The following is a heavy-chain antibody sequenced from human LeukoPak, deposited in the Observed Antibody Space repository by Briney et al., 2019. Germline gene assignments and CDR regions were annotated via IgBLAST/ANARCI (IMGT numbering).Heavy chain of an antibody. CDR2: TSAYNGHT. D-gene: IGHD4-17*01. J-gene: IGHJ4*02. CDR3: VRDEDYGIYVNFDY. Sequence: GASVKVSCKASGYTFTGYYMHWVRQAPGQGLEWMGWTSAYNGHTVYAQKFQDRVTMTTDTSTTTVYMELRSLISDDTAVYYCVRDEDYGIYVNFDYWGQGTLVTVSS. CDR1: GYTFTGYY. V-gene: IGHV1-18*04.